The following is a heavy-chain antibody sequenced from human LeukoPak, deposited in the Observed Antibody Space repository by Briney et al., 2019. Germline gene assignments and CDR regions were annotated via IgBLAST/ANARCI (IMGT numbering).Heavy chain of an antibody. CDR3: ARDLELGIAARPLDY. CDR1: GFTFSSYG. V-gene: IGHV3-33*01. CDR2: IWYDGSNK. J-gene: IGHJ4*02. D-gene: IGHD6-6*01. Sequence: GGSLRLSCAASGFTFSSYGMHWVRQAPGKGLEWVAVIWYDGSNKDYADSVKGRFTISRDNSKNTLYLQMNSLRAEDTAVYYCARDLELGIAARPLDYWGQGTLVTVST.